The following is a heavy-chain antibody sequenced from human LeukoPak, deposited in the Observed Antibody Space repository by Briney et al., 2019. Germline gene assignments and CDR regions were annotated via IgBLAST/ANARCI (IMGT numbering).Heavy chain of an antibody. D-gene: IGHD6-19*01. CDR3: ARDFSSDAPDFFYTMDV. CDR2: ISSGGTYK. Sequence: PGRSLKLSCAASGFTFSSSSIHWVRQAPGKGLEWIVLISSGGTYKYYADSVKGRFTISRDDPRDTVFLQMNNLRVDDTAVYYCARDFSSDAPDFFYTMDVWGRGTTVSVSS. CDR1: GFTFSSSS. V-gene: IGHV3-30-3*01. J-gene: IGHJ6*02.